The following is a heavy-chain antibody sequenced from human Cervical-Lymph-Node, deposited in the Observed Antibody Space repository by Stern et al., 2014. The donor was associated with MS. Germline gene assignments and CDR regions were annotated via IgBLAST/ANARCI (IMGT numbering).Heavy chain of an antibody. CDR3: ARASREFDSWFDP. Sequence: QVQLQESGPGLVKPSETLSLTCTVSGGSISSTSYYWGWIRQPPGKGLEWIGSIYYSGSAFYSPSLKSRVTLSVDTSKNPFSLNLYSVTAADTAVYYCARASREFDSWFDPWGQGTLVTVSS. V-gene: IGHV4-39*02. J-gene: IGHJ5*02. CDR2: IYYSGSA. CDR1: GGSISSTSYY. D-gene: IGHD3-10*01.